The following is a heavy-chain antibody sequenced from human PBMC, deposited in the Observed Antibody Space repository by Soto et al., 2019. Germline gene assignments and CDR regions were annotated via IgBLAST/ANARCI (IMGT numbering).Heavy chain of an antibody. D-gene: IGHD3-9*01. CDR2: ISWNSGSI. V-gene: IGHV3-9*01. CDR3: AKDMDILTGYRFTFPACDI. J-gene: IGHJ3*02. CDR1: GFTFDDYA. Sequence: EVQLVESGGGLLQPGRSLRLSCAASGFTFDDYAMHWFRQAPGKGLEWVSGISWNSGSIGYADSVKGRFTISRDNAKNSLYLQMNSLRAEKTALYYCAKDMDILTGYRFTFPACDIWGQGTMVTVSS.